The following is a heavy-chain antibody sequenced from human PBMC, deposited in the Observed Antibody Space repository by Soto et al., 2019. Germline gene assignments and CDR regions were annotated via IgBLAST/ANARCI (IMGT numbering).Heavy chain of an antibody. CDR3: ARDSSYGMDV. D-gene: IGHD6-6*01. J-gene: IGHJ6*02. CDR1: GGSISSSNW. V-gene: IGHV4-4*02. Sequence: QVQLQESGPGLVKPSWTLSLTCAVSGGSISSSNWWRGVRQPPGKGLEWIGEIYHSGSTNYNPSLNSRVPISVDKYQNQFSLKLSSVTAAETAVYYCARDSSYGMDVLGQGTTVTVSS. CDR2: IYHSGST.